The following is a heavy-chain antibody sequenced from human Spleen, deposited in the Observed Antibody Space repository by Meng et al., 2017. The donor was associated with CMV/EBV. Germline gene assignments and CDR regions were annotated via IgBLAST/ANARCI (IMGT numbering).Heavy chain of an antibody. D-gene: IGHD3-3*01. J-gene: IGHJ4*02. Sequence: SETLSLTCTVSAYSISSSSYYWGWIRQPPGKGLEWIGTIYSSGSTYYNPSLKSRVTISVDTSKNQFSLKLNSVTAADTAVYYCARAPPQFWSGYYEVGAYYFDYWGQGTLVTVSS. CDR2: IYSSGST. CDR1: AYSISSSSYY. V-gene: IGHV4-39*07. CDR3: ARAPPQFWSGYYEVGAYYFDY.